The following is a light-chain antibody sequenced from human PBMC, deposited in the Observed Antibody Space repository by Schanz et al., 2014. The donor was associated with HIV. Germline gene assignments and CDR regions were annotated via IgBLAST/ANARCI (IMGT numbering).Light chain of an antibody. CDR1: TSDVGGYNY. V-gene: IGLV2-14*03. CDR3: TSYTSSSRLYV. J-gene: IGLJ1*01. CDR2: DVS. Sequence: QSALTQPASVSGSPGQSIAISCTGSTSDVGGYNYVSWYQHHPGKAPKLMIYDVSDRPSGGSNRFSGSKSGNTASLTISGLQPEDEADYYCTSYTSSSRLYVFGTGTKLTVL.